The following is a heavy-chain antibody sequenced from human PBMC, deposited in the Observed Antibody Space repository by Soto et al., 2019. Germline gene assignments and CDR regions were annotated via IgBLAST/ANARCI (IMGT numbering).Heavy chain of an antibody. CDR2: ISGSDANT. D-gene: IGHD3-10*01. CDR3: VKDSNYYVSGGPEDP. Sequence: TGGSLRPSCAASGFTFSSYAMSWVRQAPGEGLEWVSGISGSDANTYYADSVKGRSTITRDNSKNTLYLQMNTLRRDDTAASYCVKDSNYYVSGGPEDPWGEGTLVTVSS. V-gene: IGHV3-23*01. J-gene: IGHJ5*02. CDR1: GFTFSSYA.